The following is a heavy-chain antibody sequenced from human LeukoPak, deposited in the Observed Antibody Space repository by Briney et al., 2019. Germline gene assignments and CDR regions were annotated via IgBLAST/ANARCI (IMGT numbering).Heavy chain of an antibody. D-gene: IGHD3-9*01. CDR3: AREAFDWLSNVIDY. Sequence: GGSLRLSCAASGFTFSSYSMNWVRQAPGKGLEWVSSISSSSSYIYYADSVKGRFTISRDNAKNSLYLQMNSLRAEDTAVYYCAREAFDWLSNVIDYWGQGTLVTVSS. CDR2: ISSSSSYI. CDR1: GFTFSSYS. V-gene: IGHV3-21*01. J-gene: IGHJ4*02.